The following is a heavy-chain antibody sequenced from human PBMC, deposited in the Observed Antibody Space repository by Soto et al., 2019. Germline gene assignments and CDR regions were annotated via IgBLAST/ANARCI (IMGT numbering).Heavy chain of an antibody. Sequence: QVQLVQSGAEVKKPGSSVKVSCKASGGTFSSYAISWVRQAPGQGLEWMGGIIPIFGTANYAQKFQGRVTITADESTSTAYRELSSLRSEDTAVYYCARAQVGATHGRSGACDIWGQGTMVTVSS. CDR1: GGTFSSYA. V-gene: IGHV1-69*01. CDR2: IIPIFGTA. J-gene: IGHJ3*02. CDR3: ARAQVGATHGRSGACDI. D-gene: IGHD1-26*01.